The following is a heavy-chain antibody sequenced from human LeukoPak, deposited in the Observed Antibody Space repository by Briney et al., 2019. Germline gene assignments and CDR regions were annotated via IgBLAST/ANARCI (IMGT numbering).Heavy chain of an antibody. J-gene: IGHJ4*02. D-gene: IGHD6-13*01. V-gene: IGHV3-48*03. CDR2: ISSSGSTI. CDR3: AREGPSSSSCFDY. Sequence: GGSLRPSCAASGFTFSSYEMNWVRQAPGKGLEWVSYISSSGSTIYYADSVKGRFTISRDNAKNSPYLQMNSLRAEDTAVYYCAREGPSSSSCFDYWGQGTLVTVSS. CDR1: GFTFSSYE.